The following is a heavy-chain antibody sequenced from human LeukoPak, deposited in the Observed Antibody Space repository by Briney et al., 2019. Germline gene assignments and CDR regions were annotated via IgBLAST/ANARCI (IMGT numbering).Heavy chain of an antibody. CDR2: ISAYNGDT. Sequence: GASVKVSCKASGYTFTSYGISWVRQAPGQGLEWMGWISAYNGDTNYAQKLQGRVTMTTDTSTSTAYMELRSLRSDDTALYFCARDLGVLLRFGESTSAFDIWGQGTMVTVSS. CDR1: GYTFTSYG. J-gene: IGHJ3*02. V-gene: IGHV1-18*01. CDR3: ARDLGVLLRFGESTSAFDI. D-gene: IGHD3-10*01.